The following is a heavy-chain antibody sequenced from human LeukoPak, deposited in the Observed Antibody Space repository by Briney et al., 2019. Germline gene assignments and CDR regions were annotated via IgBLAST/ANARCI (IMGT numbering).Heavy chain of an antibody. CDR3: ARDTLLYADSPDAFDM. CDR2: IGSSGSTV. D-gene: IGHD4-17*01. J-gene: IGHJ3*02. Sequence: PGGSLSLSCAASGFSFSSYEINWVRQAPGKGLEWVSYIGSSGSTVYYADSVKGRFTISRDNAKKSLYLQMNSLRDEDTAVYYCARDTLLYADSPDAFDMWGQGTMVTVSS. V-gene: IGHV3-48*03. CDR1: GFSFSSYE.